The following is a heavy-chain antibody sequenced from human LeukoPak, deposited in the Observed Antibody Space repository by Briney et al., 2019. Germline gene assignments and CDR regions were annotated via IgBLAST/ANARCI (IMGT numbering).Heavy chain of an antibody. D-gene: IGHD3-10*01. CDR1: GYSFTSYW. CDR2: IYPGDSDT. J-gene: IGHJ4*02. V-gene: IGHV5-51*01. Sequence: GESLKISCKVSGYSFTSYWIGWVRQMPGKGLEWMGIIYPGDSDTRYSPSFQGQVTISADKSISTAYLQWSSLKASDTAMYYCARHHSYSGSYLTLFDYWGQGTLVTVSS. CDR3: ARHHSYSGSYLTLFDY.